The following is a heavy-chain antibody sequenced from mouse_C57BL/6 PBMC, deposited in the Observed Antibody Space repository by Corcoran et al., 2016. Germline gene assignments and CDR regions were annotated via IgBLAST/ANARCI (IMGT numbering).Heavy chain of an antibody. J-gene: IGHJ1*03. Sequence: DVQLQESGPGLVKPSQSLSLTCSVTGYSITSGYYWNWIRQFPGNKLEWMGYISYDGSNNYNPSLKNRISITRDTSKNQFFLKLNSVTTEDTATYYCARDRLYYGSSHWYFDVWGTGTTVTVSS. CDR3: ARDRLYYGSSHWYFDV. CDR2: ISYDGSN. V-gene: IGHV3-6*01. CDR1: GYSITSGYY. D-gene: IGHD1-1*01.